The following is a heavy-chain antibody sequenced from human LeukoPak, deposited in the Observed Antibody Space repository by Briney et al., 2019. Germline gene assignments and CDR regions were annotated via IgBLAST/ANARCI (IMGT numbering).Heavy chain of an antibody. J-gene: IGHJ6*02. CDR1: GGTFSSYA. Sequence: GASVKVSCKASGGTFSSYAISWVRQAPGQGLQWMGRIIPILGIANYAQKFQGRVTITADKSTSTAYMELSSLRSEDTAVYYCARDVYATMTGSYYGMDVWGQGTTVTVSS. CDR2: IIPILGIA. D-gene: IGHD3-9*01. CDR3: ARDVYATMTGSYYGMDV. V-gene: IGHV1-69*04.